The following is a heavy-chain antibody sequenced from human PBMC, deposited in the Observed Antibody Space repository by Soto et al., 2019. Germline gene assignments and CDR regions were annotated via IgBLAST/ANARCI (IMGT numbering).Heavy chain of an antibody. CDR1: GGSISSYY. V-gene: IGHV4-59*01. Sequence: PSETLSLTCTVSGGSISSYYWSWIRQPPGKGLEWIGYIYYSGGTNYNPSLKSRVTISVDTSKNQFSLKLSSVTAADAAVYYCASHLHPLTLSQGRGPGSLVTVSS. J-gene: IGHJ4*02. CDR3: ASHLHPLTLSQG. CDR2: IYYSGGT.